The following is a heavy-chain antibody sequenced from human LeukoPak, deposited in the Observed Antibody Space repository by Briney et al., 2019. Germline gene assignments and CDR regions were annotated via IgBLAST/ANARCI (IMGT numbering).Heavy chain of an antibody. CDR3: AKDRGIPQYYFDY. V-gene: IGHV3-33*06. CDR1: GFTFSSYG. J-gene: IGHJ4*02. CDR2: IWYDGSNK. Sequence: GGSLRLSCAASGFTFSSYGMHWVRQAPGKGLEWVAVIWYDGSNKYYADSVKGRFTISRDNSENTLYLQMNSLRAEDTAVYYCAKDRGIPQYYFDYWGQGTLVTVSS. D-gene: IGHD3-10*01.